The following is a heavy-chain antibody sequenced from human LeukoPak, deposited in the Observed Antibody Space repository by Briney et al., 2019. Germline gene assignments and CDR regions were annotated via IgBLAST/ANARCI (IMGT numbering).Heavy chain of an antibody. J-gene: IGHJ4*02. CDR1: GFTFTSFS. V-gene: IGHV3-21*01. CDR2: INSRSSYI. CDR3: VRELSGSGNVYYFDH. D-gene: IGHD6-19*01. Sequence: PGGSLKLSCAASGFTFTSFSFNWVRQAPGKGLEWVSSINSRSSYIWYADSVKGRFTISRDNAQNSLYLQMNSLRVEDTAVYYCVRELSGSGNVYYFDHWGQGTLVTVSS.